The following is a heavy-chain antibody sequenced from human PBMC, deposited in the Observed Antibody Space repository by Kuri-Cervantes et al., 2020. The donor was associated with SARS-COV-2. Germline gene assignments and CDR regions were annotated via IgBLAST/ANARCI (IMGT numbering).Heavy chain of an antibody. V-gene: IGHV1-18*01. Sequence: SVTVSRMYSGYTFNNYGISWVRQAPGQGLEWMGWISAHNGNTNYAQKVQGRVTMTTDTSTNTAYMELRSLRSDDTAVYYCARDIYSPNCSSTSCPFYYYYYGMDVWGQGTTVTVSS. CDR3: ARDIYSPNCSSTSCPFYYYYYGMDV. D-gene: IGHD2-2*01. J-gene: IGHJ6*02. CDR1: GYTFNNYG. CDR2: ISAHNGNT.